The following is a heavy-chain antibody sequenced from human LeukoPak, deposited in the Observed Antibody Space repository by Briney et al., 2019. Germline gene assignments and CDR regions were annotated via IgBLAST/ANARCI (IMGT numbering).Heavy chain of an antibody. CDR1: GGSISSFY. V-gene: IGHV4-59*08. CDR3: ARETNVDTAMVFDY. CDR2: IYYSGST. J-gene: IGHJ4*02. D-gene: IGHD5-18*01. Sequence: PSETLSLTCTVSGGSISSFYWSWIRQPPGKGLEWIGYIYYSGSTNYNPSLKSRVTISVDTSKNQFSLKLSSVTAADTAVYYCARETNVDTAMVFDYWGQGTLVTVSS.